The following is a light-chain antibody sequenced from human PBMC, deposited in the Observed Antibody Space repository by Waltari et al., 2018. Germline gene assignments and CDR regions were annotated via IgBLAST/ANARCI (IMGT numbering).Light chain of an antibody. V-gene: IGLV3-25*03. CDR2: KDN. CDR1: AMPKQY. Sequence: SYELTQPPSVSVSPGQTARITCSGDAMPKQYAHWYQQKPGQAPVLIIYKDNERPSGIPERFSGSTSGATVTLTISGVQAEDEADYYCQSSDSIETWVCGGGTKLTVL. J-gene: IGLJ3*02. CDR3: QSSDSIETWV.